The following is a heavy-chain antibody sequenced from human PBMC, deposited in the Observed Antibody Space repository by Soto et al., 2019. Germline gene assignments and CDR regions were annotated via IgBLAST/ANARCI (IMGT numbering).Heavy chain of an antibody. J-gene: IGHJ3*02. CDR1: GGSISSGDYY. CDR2: IDWDDDK. Sequence: TLSLTCTVSGGSISSGDYYWSWIRQPPGKALEWLALIDWDDDKYYSTSLKTRLTISKDTSKNQVVLTMTNMDPVDTATYYCARTLYGRGDAFDIWGQGTMVTVSS. CDR3: ARTLYGRGDAFDI. D-gene: IGHD4-17*01. V-gene: IGHV2-70*18.